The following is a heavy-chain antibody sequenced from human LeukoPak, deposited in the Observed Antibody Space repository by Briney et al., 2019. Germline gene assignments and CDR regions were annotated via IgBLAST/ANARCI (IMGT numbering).Heavy chain of an antibody. V-gene: IGHV3-21*01. CDR2: ISSSSSYI. CDR1: GXTFSSYS. J-gene: IGHJ3*02. CDR3: ARLADYDSSGYYFVALAFDI. D-gene: IGHD3-22*01. Sequence: GSLRLSCSASGXTFSSYSMNWVRQAPGKGLEWVSSISSSSSYIYYADSVKGRFTISRDNAKNSLYLQMNSLRAEDTAVYYCARLADYDSSGYYFVALAFDIWGQGTMVTVSS.